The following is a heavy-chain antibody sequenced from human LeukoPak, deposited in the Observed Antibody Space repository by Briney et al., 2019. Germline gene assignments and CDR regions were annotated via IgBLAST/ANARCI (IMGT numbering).Heavy chain of an antibody. CDR1: GDTFSSYV. D-gene: IGHD3-9*01. V-gene: IGHV1-69*13. CDR3: AKTFLTAYDTYFYYYGLDV. CDR2: INPVFGTA. J-gene: IGHJ6*02. Sequence: ASVKVSCKASGDTFSSYVISWERQAPGQGLEWMGGINPVFGTAHYAQKFQDRVTITADESTSTAYMELSSLRSEDTAVYYCAKTFLTAYDTYFYYYGLDVWGQGTPVTVSS.